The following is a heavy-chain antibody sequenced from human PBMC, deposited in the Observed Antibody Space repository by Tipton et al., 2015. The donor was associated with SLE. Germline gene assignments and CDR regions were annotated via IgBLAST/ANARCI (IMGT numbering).Heavy chain of an antibody. CDR1: GASLSNYY. Sequence: TLSLTCSVSGASLSNYYWNWIRQPPGKGLEWIGYIYSSGSTDYNPSLEGRVTISVDSSKNQFSLRLNSVTATDTAVFYCVGARLGSFYMDVWAKGTTVTVSS. CDR2: IYSSGST. D-gene: IGHD6-6*01. J-gene: IGHJ6*03. CDR3: VGARLGSFYMDV. V-gene: IGHV4-59*01.